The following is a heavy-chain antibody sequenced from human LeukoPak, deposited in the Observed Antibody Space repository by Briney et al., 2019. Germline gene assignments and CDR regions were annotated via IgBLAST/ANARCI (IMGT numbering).Heavy chain of an antibody. J-gene: IGHJ4*02. CDR1: GFTFSSYG. D-gene: IGHD2-2*01. CDR2: IRYDGSNK. CDR3: AKDFWDIVIVPAARGVDY. Sequence: GGSLRLSCAASGFTFSSYGMHWVRQAPGKGLEWVAFIRYDGSNKYYADSVKGRFTISRDNSKNTLYLQMNSLRAEDTAVYYCAKDFWDIVIVPAARGVDYWGQGTLVTVSS. V-gene: IGHV3-30*02.